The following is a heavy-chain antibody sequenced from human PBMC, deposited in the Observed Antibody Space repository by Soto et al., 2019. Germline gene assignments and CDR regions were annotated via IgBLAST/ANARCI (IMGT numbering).Heavy chain of an antibody. CDR1: GFTFSSYA. D-gene: IGHD3-9*01. V-gene: IGHV3-23*01. Sequence: GGSLRLSCAASGFTFSSYAMSWVRQAPGKGLEWVSVISGNGSSKYHADSVKGRFTISRDNSKNTLYLQMNNLRAEDTAVYYCARDRYSLAPDFWGQGTLVTVSS. CDR3: ARDRYSLAPDF. CDR2: ISGNGSSK. J-gene: IGHJ4*02.